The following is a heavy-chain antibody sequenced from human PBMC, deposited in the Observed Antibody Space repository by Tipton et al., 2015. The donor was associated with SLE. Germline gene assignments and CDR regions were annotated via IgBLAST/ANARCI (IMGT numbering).Heavy chain of an antibody. Sequence: SLRLSCAASGFTFSSHAMSWVRQAPGKGLEWVSVIYSGGSSTYYADSVKGRFTISRDNSKNTLYLQMNSLRAEDTAVYYCAKDEGDYYGSGSPPYFDYWGQGTLVTVSS. CDR3: AKDEGDYYGSGSPPYFDY. D-gene: IGHD3-10*01. CDR1: GFTFSSHA. J-gene: IGHJ4*02. CDR2: IYSGGSST. V-gene: IGHV3-23*03.